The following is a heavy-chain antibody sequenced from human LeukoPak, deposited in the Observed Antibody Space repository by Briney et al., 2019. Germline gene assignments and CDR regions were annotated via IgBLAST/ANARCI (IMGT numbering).Heavy chain of an antibody. D-gene: IGHD2/OR15-2a*01. J-gene: IGHJ4*02. CDR2: ISRHNGDT. V-gene: IGHV1-18*01. CDR3: ARDLVAIVPEPGGFDY. CDR1: GYSFTHYG. Sequence: AAVKVSCKASGYSFTHYGFRRVRQAPGHGHEWMGWISRHNGDTNYAQRFQGRVTMTTDTSTTTAYMELRSLRFDDTAVYYCARDLVAIVPEPGGFDYWGQGTLVTVSS.